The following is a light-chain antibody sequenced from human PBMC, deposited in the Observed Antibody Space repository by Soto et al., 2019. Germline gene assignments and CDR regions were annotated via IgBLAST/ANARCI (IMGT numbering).Light chain of an antibody. CDR1: SSNIGNNY. CDR3: GTWDSRLSAYV. V-gene: IGLV1-51*01. Sequence: QSVLTQPPSVSAAPGQKVTISCSGSSSNIGNNYVSWYQQLPGTAPKLLIYDNNKRPSGIPDRFSGSKSGTSATLGITGLQTGDEADYYCGTWDSRLSAYVLGTGTKV. CDR2: DNN. J-gene: IGLJ1*01.